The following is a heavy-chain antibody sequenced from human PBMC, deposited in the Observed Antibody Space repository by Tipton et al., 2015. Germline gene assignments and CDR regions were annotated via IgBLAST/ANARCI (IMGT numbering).Heavy chain of an antibody. CDR2: ISTSGNA. J-gene: IGHJ4*02. V-gene: IGHV4-61*02. D-gene: IGHD1-26*01. CDR1: GGSLTNDNDY. Sequence: TLSLTCSVSGGSLTNDNDYWSWIRQAAGKRLEWVGRISTSGNADYSPSLKSRVTISIDRTKNQFSLKLSSMTATDTAVYYCARSGAKALDYFDHWGQGTLVTVPS. CDR3: ARSGAKALDYFDH.